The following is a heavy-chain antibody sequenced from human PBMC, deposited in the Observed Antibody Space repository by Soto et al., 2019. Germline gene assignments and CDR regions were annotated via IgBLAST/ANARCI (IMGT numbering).Heavy chain of an antibody. Sequence: EVQLVESGGGLIQPGGSLRLSCEVSGFSVSGNYMSWVRQAPGKGLDWVSVIYSGGSRYYADSVRGRFTISRDESQNTLYLQMNNLRAEDTALYYCARSMMVRGVLFDLWGRGSLVSVSS. D-gene: IGHD3-10*01. CDR3: ARSMMVRGVLFDL. CDR1: GFSVSGNY. CDR2: IYSGGSR. V-gene: IGHV3-53*01. J-gene: IGHJ4*02.